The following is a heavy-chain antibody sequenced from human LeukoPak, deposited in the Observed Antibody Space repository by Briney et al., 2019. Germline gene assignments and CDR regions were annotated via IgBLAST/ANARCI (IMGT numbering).Heavy chain of an antibody. CDR1: GFTFDNYA. J-gene: IGHJ6*02. V-gene: IGHV3-23*01. CDR3: AKAVSYSSSWYGMDV. D-gene: IGHD6-13*01. CDR2: LSANGRNT. Sequence: GGSLRLSCKASGFTFDNYAMSWVRQAPGKGLEWVSGLSANGRNTYYADSVKGRFSVSRDNSNNALYLQMNSLRGEDTATYYCAKAVSYSSSWYGMDVWGQGTTVTVSS.